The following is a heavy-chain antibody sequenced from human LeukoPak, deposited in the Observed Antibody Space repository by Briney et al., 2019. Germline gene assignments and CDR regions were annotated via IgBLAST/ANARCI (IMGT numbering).Heavy chain of an antibody. CDR2: INWNGGST. J-gene: IGHJ4*02. V-gene: IGHV3-20*04. Sequence: GGSLRLSCAASGFTFDDYGMSWVRQAPGKGLEWVSGINWNGGSTGYADSVKGRFTISRDNAKNSLYLQINSLRAEDTAVYYCTRQYTGSFLFFDYWGQGTLVTVSS. CDR3: TRQYTGSFLFFDY. CDR1: GFTFDDYG. D-gene: IGHD1-26*01.